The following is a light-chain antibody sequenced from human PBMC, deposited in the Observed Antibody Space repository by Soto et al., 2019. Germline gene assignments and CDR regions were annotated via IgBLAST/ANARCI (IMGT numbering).Light chain of an antibody. Sequence: QSALTQPPSASGSPGQSVTISCTGTRSDVGGYNYVSWYQQHPGKAPKLMIYEVSKRPSGVPDRFSGAKSGNTASLTVSGLKAEDEADYYCSSYAGSNNFVVFGGGTKLTVL. J-gene: IGLJ2*01. V-gene: IGLV2-8*01. CDR2: EVS. CDR3: SSYAGSNNFVV. CDR1: RSDVGGYNY.